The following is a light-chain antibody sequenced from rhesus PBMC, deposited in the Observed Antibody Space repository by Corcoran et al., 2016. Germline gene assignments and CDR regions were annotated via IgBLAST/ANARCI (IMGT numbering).Light chain of an antibody. V-gene: IGKV1-22*01. CDR3: QQYSSRPFA. CDR1: QGISSW. J-gene: IGKJ3*01. Sequence: DIQMTQSPSSLSASVGDTVTITCRASQGISSWLAWYQQKPGKAPKLLIYKASSLQSGVPSRFSGRGSVTDFTLTISSLQSEYFATYSCQQYSSRPFAFGPGTKLDIK. CDR2: KAS.